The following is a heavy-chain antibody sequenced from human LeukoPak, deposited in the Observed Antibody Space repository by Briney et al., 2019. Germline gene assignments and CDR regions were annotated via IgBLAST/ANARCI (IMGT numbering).Heavy chain of an antibody. CDR1: GFIFSDYG. J-gene: IGHJ6*04. CDR2: IWYDGSDK. Sequence: GGSLRLSCAASGFIFSDYGIHWVRQAPGKGLEWVALIWYDGSDKFYADSVKGRVTISRDNSKNTVDLQMTSLRAEDTAVYYCAKGYDFWSGRGVWGKGTTVTVSS. CDR3: AKGYDFWSGRGV. D-gene: IGHD3-3*01. V-gene: IGHV3-33*06.